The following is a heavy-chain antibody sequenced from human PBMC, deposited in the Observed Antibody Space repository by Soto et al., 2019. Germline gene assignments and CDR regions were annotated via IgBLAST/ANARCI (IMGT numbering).Heavy chain of an antibody. J-gene: IGHJ6*02. Sequence: SETLSLTCTASGGSISGGGFYWSWIRQFPGKGLEWIGYIYYSDSTYYNPSLKSRVTISVDTSKNQFSLRLNSVTAADTAVYYCARFSYDFWSALGSYGMDVWGQGTTVTVSS. CDR2: IYYSDST. V-gene: IGHV4-31*03. CDR1: GGSISGGGFY. D-gene: IGHD3-3*01. CDR3: ARFSYDFWSALGSYGMDV.